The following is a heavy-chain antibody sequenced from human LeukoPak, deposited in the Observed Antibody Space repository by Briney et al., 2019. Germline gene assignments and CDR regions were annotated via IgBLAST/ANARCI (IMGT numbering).Heavy chain of an antibody. V-gene: IGHV3-11*06. Sequence: GGSLRLSCAASGFXFSDYYISWIRQAPGKGLEWVSYISSSSSYTNYADSVKGRFTISRDNAKNSLYLQMNSLRAEDTAVYYCARDLWADSSGYPVDYWGQGTLVTVSS. CDR2: ISSSSSYT. CDR1: GFXFSDYY. D-gene: IGHD3-22*01. CDR3: ARDLWADSSGYPVDY. J-gene: IGHJ4*02.